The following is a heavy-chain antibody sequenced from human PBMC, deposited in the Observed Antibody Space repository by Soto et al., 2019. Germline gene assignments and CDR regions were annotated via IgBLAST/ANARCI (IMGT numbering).Heavy chain of an antibody. CDR2: IYPSGST. J-gene: IGHJ4*02. D-gene: IGHD3-16*01. V-gene: IGHV4-30-2*01. CDR3: ARAERRLGFDY. Sequence: QLQLQESGSGLVKPSQTLSLTCAVSGGSISSGGYSWSWIRQPPGKGLEWIGYIYPSGSTYYNPSRKNSVTISVDRAKNQFSLKLSSVTAADTAVYYCARAERRLGFDYWGQGTLVTVSS. CDR1: GGSISSGGYS.